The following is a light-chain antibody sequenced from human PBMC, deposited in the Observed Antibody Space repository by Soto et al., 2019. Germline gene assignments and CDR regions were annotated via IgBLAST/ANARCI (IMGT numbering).Light chain of an antibody. CDR2: AAS. Sequence: DIQMTQSPSSLSASVGDRVTITCRASQSISSYLNWYQQKPGKAPKLLIYAASSLQSGVPSRFSGSGSETDFTLTIRRLQPEDFATYYCQQSYSTPTFGPGTKVDIK. CDR1: QSISSY. V-gene: IGKV1-39*01. J-gene: IGKJ3*01. CDR3: QQSYSTPT.